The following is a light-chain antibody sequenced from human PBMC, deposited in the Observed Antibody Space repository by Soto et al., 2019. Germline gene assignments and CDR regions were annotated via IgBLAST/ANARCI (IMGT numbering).Light chain of an antibody. CDR3: SLYTSDNTYV. V-gene: IGLV2-18*01. Sequence: QSALTQPPSVSGSPGQSVTISCTGTSTDFVTYNRVSWYQQPPGTAPKLIVYEASNRPSGVPDRFSGSKSGNTASLTISGLQAADVADYYCSLYTSDNTYVFGTGTKVTVL. CDR2: EAS. J-gene: IGLJ1*01. CDR1: STDFVTYNR.